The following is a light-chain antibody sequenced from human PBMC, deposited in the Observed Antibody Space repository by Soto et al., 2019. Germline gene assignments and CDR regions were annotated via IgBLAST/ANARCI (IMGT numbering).Light chain of an antibody. V-gene: IGLV2-8*01. CDR2: EVS. J-gene: IGLJ2*01. CDR1: SGDVGAYKY. CDR3: SSYTGSNVV. Sequence: QSVLTQPPSAYGSPGQSVTISCAGTSGDVGAYKYVTWYQQHPGNAPKLMIYEVSKRPSGVPDRFSGSKSGNTASLTVSWLPAEDESDYYCSSYTGSNVVFGGWTKLTVL.